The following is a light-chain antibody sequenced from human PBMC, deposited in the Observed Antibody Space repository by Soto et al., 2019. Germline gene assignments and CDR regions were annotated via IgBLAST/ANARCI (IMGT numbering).Light chain of an antibody. CDR1: GSNIGRNY. V-gene: IGLV1-51*01. CDR2: DDS. Sequence: QSVLTQPASLSAPPGEKVTISCSGRGSNIGRNYVCWYRQFPGTAPQLLIYDDSKRHSGVPDRLSGSRYGTSASLAIAGLQPGDEAVYYCGTWDESLGAGVFGGGTKLTVL. CDR3: GTWDESLGAGV. J-gene: IGLJ2*01.